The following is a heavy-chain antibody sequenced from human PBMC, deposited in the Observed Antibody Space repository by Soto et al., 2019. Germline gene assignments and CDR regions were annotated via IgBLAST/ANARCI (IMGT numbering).Heavy chain of an antibody. D-gene: IGHD1-1*01. V-gene: IGHV1-2*04. J-gene: IGHJ4*02. CDR2: INPNSGGT. CDR1: GYTFTGYY. Sequence: ASVKVSCKASGYTFTGYYMHWVRQAPGQGLEWMGWINPNSGGTNYAQKFQGWVTMTRDTSISTAYMELSRLRSDDTAVYYCASGGTGTTEISSFDYWGQGTLVTVSS. CDR3: ASGGTGTTEISSFDY.